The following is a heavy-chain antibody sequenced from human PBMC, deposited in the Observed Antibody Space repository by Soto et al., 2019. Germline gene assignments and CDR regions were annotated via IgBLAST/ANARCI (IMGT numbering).Heavy chain of an antibody. CDR2: IYSSDSN. Sequence: PSETLSLTCTVSGGSINRSSYFWGWIRQPPGKGLEGIGSIYSSDSNYYNPSLNSRASMSVDTSQNQFSLRLTSVTAADTALYYCATFLTAHLFPGYWGQGTLVTVSS. V-gene: IGHV4-39*01. CDR3: ATFLTAHLFPGY. D-gene: IGHD2-21*02. J-gene: IGHJ1*01. CDR1: GGSINRSSYF.